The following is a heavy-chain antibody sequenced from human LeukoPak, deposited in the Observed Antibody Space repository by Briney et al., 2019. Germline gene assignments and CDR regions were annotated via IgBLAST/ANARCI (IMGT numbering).Heavy chain of an antibody. CDR3: ATDRGRYCSGGSCYFGSVFDY. D-gene: IGHD2-15*01. CDR2: LISNSGGT. V-gene: IGHV1-2*06. J-gene: IGHJ4*02. CDR1: GYTFTGYS. Sequence: ASVKVSCKASGYTFTGYSIHWVRQAPGQGLEWMGRLISNSGGTNYAQKFQGRVAMTRDTSISTAYMELSSLRSEDTAVYYCATDRGRYCSGGSCYFGSVFDYWGQGTLVTVSS.